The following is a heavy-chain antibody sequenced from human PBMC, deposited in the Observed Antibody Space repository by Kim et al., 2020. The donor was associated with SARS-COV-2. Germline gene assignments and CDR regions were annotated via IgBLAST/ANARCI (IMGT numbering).Heavy chain of an antibody. D-gene: IGHD4-17*01. Sequence: SETLSRTCAVYGGSFSGYYWSWIRQPPGKGLEWIGEINHSGSTNYNPSLKSRVTISVDTSKNQFALKLSSVTAAETAVCYCARWGRVTTFWIWRGRDVWGQGTTVTASS. CDR2: INHSGST. V-gene: IGHV4-34*01. J-gene: IGHJ6*02. CDR1: GGSFSGYY. CDR3: ARWGRVTTFWIWRGRDV.